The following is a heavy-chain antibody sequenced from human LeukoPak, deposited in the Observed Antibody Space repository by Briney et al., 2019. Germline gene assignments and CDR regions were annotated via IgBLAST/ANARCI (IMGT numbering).Heavy chain of an antibody. J-gene: IGHJ4*02. CDR2: INSDGSST. CDR3: AREEEMYVWGSSTAYDY. V-gene: IGHV3-74*01. D-gene: IGHD3-16*01. Sequence: GGSLRLSCAASGFTFSSYWMHWVRQAPGKGLVWVSRINSDGSSTSYADSVNGRFTISRDNAKNTLYLQMNSLRAEDTAVYYCAREEEMYVWGSSTAYDYWGRGTLVTVSS. CDR1: GFTFSSYW.